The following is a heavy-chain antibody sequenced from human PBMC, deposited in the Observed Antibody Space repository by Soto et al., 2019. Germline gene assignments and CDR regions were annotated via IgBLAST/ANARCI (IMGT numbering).Heavy chain of an antibody. CDR3: AKPQIARHYYYGMEV. V-gene: IGHV1-46*01. CDR2: INPSGTTT. CDR1: GYTFTSFY. Sequence: QVQMVQSGAEVKKPGASVKVSCKASGYTFTSFYMHWVRQAPGQGLEWMGIINPSGTTTDYAQKFQGRVTITRDTSTSTYYLALSRLTSEDTAVYYCAKPQIARHYYYGMEVWGQGTAVTVSS. J-gene: IGHJ6*02.